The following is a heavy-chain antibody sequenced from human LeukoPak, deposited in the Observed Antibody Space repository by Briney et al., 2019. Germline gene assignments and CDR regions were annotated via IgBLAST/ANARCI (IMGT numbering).Heavy chain of an antibody. CDR2: ISGSGGST. Sequence: GGSLRLSCAASGFTFSSYAMSWVRQAPGKGLEWVSAISGSGGSTYYADSVKGRFTISRDNSKNTLYLQMNSLRAEDTAVYYCAEPLFLEWSPFPHWGQGTLVTVSS. D-gene: IGHD3-3*01. CDR1: GFTFSSYA. V-gene: IGHV3-23*01. CDR3: AEPLFLEWSPFPH. J-gene: IGHJ4*02.